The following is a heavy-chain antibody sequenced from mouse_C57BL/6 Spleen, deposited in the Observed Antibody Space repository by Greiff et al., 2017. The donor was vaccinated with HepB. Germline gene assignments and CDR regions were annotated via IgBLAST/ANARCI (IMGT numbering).Heavy chain of an antibody. D-gene: IGHD1-1*01. CDR3: ATYIATVEYYFDY. CDR1: GYTFTSYW. Sequence: VQLQQPGAELVKPGASVKLSCKASGYTFTSYWMQWVKQRPGQGLEWIGEIDPSDSYTNYNQKFKGKATLTVDTSSSTAYMQLSSLTSEDSAVYYCATYIATVEYYFDYWGQGTTLTVSS. CDR2: IDPSDSYT. V-gene: IGHV1-50*01. J-gene: IGHJ2*01.